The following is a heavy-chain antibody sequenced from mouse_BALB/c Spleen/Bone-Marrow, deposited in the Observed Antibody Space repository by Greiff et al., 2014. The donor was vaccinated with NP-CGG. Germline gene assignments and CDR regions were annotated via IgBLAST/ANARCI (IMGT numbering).Heavy chain of an antibody. J-gene: IGHJ2*01. CDR2: IWAGGST. CDR1: GFSLTSYG. D-gene: IGHD1-1*01. Sequence: VNLVESGPGLVAPSQSLSITCTVSGFSLTSYGVHWVRQPPGKGLEWLGVIWAGGSTNYNSALMSRLSISKDNSKSQVFLKMNSLQTDDTAMYYSARDNYGSRVFDYWGQGTTLTVSS. CDR3: ARDNYGSRVFDY. V-gene: IGHV2-9*02.